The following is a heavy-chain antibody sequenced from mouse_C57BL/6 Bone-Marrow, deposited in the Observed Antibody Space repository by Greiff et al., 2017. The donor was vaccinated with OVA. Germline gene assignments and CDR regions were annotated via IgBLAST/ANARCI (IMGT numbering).Heavy chain of an antibody. J-gene: IGHJ1*03. V-gene: IGHV7-3*01. CDR1: GFTFTAYY. CDR2: IRNKANGYTT. CDR3: ARDNGNYWYVDV. D-gene: IGHD1-1*01. Sequence: DVMLVESGGGLVQPGGSLSLSCAASGFTFTAYYMSWVRQPPGQALEWLGFIRNKANGYTTEYSASVKGRFTISSDTSQSILYLQMNALRAEDSANYYCARDNGNYWYVDVWGTGTAVTVSS.